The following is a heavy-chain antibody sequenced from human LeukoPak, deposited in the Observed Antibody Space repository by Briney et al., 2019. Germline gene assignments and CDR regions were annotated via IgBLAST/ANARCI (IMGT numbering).Heavy chain of an antibody. CDR1: GFTFSSYG. Sequence: GGSLRLSCAASGFTFSSYGMHWVRQAPGKGREWVAFIRYDGSNKYYADSVKGRFTISRDNSKNTLYLQMNSLRAEDTAVYYCAKDPRQGYYGSGSSGIDYWGQGTLVTVSS. J-gene: IGHJ4*02. CDR3: AKDPRQGYYGSGSSGIDY. D-gene: IGHD3-10*01. V-gene: IGHV3-30*02. CDR2: IRYDGSNK.